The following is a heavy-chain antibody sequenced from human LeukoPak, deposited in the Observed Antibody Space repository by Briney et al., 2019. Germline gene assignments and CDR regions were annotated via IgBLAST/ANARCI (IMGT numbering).Heavy chain of an antibody. Sequence: GGSLRLSCAASGFTFDDYAMHSVRQAPGKGLEWVSGISWNSGSIGYADSVKGRFTISRDNAKNSLFLQMNSLRTEDTALYYCAKGPHYYGSGSLYNFDYWGQGTLVTVSS. V-gene: IGHV3-9*01. CDR3: AKGPHYYGSGSLYNFDY. CDR2: ISWNSGSI. CDR1: GFTFDDYA. J-gene: IGHJ4*02. D-gene: IGHD3-10*01.